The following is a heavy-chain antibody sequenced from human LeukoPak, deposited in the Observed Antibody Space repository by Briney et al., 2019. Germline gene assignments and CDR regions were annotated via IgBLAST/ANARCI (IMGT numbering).Heavy chain of an antibody. CDR1: GGSISSYY. CDR3: ARVNPPNYDILTGYTFDY. Sequence: SETLSLTCTVSGGSISSYYWSWIRQPPGQGLEWIGYIYYSGSTNYNPSLKSRVTISVDTSKNQFSLKLSSVTAADTAVYYCARVNPPNYDILTGYTFDYWGQGTLVTVSS. CDR2: IYYSGST. D-gene: IGHD3-9*01. J-gene: IGHJ4*02. V-gene: IGHV4-59*01.